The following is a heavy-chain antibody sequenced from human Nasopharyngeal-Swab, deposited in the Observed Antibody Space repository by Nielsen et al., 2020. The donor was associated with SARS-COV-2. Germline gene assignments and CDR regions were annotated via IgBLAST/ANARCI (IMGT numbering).Heavy chain of an antibody. CDR3: AKDRVGARWLQLLGAFDI. Sequence: GGSLRLACAASGFTVSSYAMSWVRQAPGKGLEWVSAISGSGGSTYYADSVKGRFTISRDNSKNTLYLQMNSLRAEDTAVYYCAKDRVGARWLQLLGAFDIWGQGTMVTVSS. V-gene: IGHV3-23*01. CDR1: GFTVSSYA. J-gene: IGHJ3*02. D-gene: IGHD5-24*01. CDR2: ISGSGGST.